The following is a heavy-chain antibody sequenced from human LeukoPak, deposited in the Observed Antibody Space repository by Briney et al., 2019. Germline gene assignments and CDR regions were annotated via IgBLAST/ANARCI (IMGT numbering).Heavy chain of an antibody. CDR2: ISSSSSYI. J-gene: IGHJ6*02. Sequence: PGGSLRLSCAASGFTFSSYSMNWVRQAPGKGLEWVSSISSSSSYIYYADSVKGRFTISRDNAKNSLYLQMNSLRAEDTAAYCCARDGATVGHGMDVWGQGTTVTVSS. CDR3: ARDGATVGHGMDV. D-gene: IGHD4-23*01. CDR1: GFTFSSYS. V-gene: IGHV3-21*01.